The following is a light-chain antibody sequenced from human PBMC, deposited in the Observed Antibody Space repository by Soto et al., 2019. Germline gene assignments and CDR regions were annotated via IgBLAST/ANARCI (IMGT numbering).Light chain of an antibody. CDR1: KLGDKY. CDR2: HDT. V-gene: IGLV3-1*01. Sequence: SYELTQPPSVSVSPGQTASITCSGDKLGDKYASWYQQKPGQSPVLVIYHDTKRPSGIPERFSGSNFGNTATLTISGTQTMDEADYYCQAWDSSVVFGGGTKLTVL. J-gene: IGLJ2*01. CDR3: QAWDSSVV.